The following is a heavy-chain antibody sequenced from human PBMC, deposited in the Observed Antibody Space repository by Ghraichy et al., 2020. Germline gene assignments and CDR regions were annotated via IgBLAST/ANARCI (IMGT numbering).Heavy chain of an antibody. Sequence: GGSLRLSCSASGFTFSSYAMHWVRQAPGKGLEYVSAISSNGGSTYYADSVKGRFTISRDNSKNTLYLQMSSLRAEDTAVYYCVTHGGDIVVVPADHFDYWGQGTLVTVSS. CDR1: GFTFSSYA. CDR2: ISSNGGST. V-gene: IGHV3-64D*06. J-gene: IGHJ4*02. CDR3: VTHGGDIVVVPADHFDY. D-gene: IGHD2-2*01.